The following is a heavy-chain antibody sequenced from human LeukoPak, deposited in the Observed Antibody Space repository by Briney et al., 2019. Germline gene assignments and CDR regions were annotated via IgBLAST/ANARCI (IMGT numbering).Heavy chain of an antibody. V-gene: IGHV1-2*02. CDR3: ARDLDAFDSGSLAGY. CDR1: GYTFTGYY. J-gene: IGHJ4*02. CDR2: INPNSGGT. D-gene: IGHD6-13*01. Sequence: GASVKVSCKASGYTFTGYYMHWVRQAPGQGLEWMGWINPNSGGTNYAQKFQGRVTMTRDTSISTAYMELSSLRSEDTAVYYCARDLDAFDSGSLAGYWGQGTLVTVSS.